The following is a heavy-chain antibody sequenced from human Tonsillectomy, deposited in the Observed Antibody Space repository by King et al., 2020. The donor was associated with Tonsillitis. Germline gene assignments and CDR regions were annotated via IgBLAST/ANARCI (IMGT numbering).Heavy chain of an antibody. CDR1: GFTFDDYA. V-gene: IGHV3-9*01. Sequence: VQLVESGGGLVQPGRSLRLSCAASGFTFDDYAMHWVRQAPGKGLEMGSGTSWNSGSTGYAGSVKGRFTSSRDNAKNSLYLQMNSLRAEDTALYYCAKDIRFLEWLKGDAFDIWGQGTMVTVSS. D-gene: IGHD3-3*01. J-gene: IGHJ3*02. CDR2: TSWNSGST. CDR3: AKDIRFLEWLKGDAFDI.